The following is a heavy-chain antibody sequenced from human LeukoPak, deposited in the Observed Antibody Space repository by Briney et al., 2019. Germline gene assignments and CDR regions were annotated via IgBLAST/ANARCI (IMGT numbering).Heavy chain of an antibody. CDR3: ARASYSIPLDY. Sequence: ASVKASCKASGYTFTGHYIHWVRQAPGQGLEWMGWIIPNSGATNYLQKFQGRVTMTRDTSISTAYMELSSLRSDDSAFYYCARASYSIPLDYWGQGTLVTVSS. CDR2: IIPNSGAT. D-gene: IGHD6-13*01. J-gene: IGHJ4*02. CDR1: GYTFTGHY. V-gene: IGHV1-2*02.